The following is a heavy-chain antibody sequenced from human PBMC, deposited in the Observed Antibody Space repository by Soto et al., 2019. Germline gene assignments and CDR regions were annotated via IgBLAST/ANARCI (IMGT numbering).Heavy chain of an antibody. Sequence: GGFLRLSCGAPGVTFKDYGMHWGRQAPGKGLEWAAVISYDGKQTYYAPYVKGRFTISKATSKRTLFLQMNSLRVDDTAVYYCARDGWGSNWYFDLWGRGTLVTVSS. CDR3: ARDGWGSNWYFDL. CDR2: ISYDGKQT. D-gene: IGHD3-16*01. V-gene: IGHV3-30*03. CDR1: GVTFKDYG. J-gene: IGHJ2*01.